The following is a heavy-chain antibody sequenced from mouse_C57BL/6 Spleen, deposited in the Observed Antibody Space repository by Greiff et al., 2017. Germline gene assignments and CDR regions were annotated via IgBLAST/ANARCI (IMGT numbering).Heavy chain of an antibody. V-gene: IGHV2-2*01. J-gene: IGHJ2*01. D-gene: IGHD2-2*01. CDR3: ARNGYDWVFDY. CDR1: GFSLTSYG. Sequence: VQLQQSGPGLVQPSQSLSITCTVSGFSLTSYGVNWVRQSPGKGLEWLGVIWSGGSTDKNAAFISRMSISKDNSKCQFFFKMNSLQADDTSIDYCARNGYDWVFDYWGQGTTLTVSS. CDR2: IWSGGST.